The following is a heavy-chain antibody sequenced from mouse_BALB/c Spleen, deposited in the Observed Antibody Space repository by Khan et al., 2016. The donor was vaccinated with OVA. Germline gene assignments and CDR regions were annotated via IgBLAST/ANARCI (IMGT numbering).Heavy chain of an antibody. J-gene: IGHJ3*01. CDR3: AGAFPAY. CDR1: GYSITSGYN. CDR2: VHYSGST. Sequence: EVQLQESGPDLVKPSQSLSLTCTVTGYSITSGYNWHWIRQFPGNQLDWMGYVHYSGSTSYNPSLKSRISITRDTSKNQFFLQLNSVTTKDTATYCCAGAFPAYWGQGTLVTVSA. V-gene: IGHV3-1*02.